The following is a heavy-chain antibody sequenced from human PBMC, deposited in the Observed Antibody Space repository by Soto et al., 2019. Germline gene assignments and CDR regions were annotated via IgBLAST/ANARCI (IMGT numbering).Heavy chain of an antibody. V-gene: IGHV3-53*04. CDR3: ARDLFTQSIAARNGDY. CDR2: IYSGGST. D-gene: IGHD6-6*01. Sequence: GGSLRLSCAASGFTVSSNYMSWVRQAPGKGLEWVSVIYSGGSTYYADSVKGRFTISRHNSKNTLYLQMNSLRAEDTAVYYCARDLFTQSIAARNGDYWGQGTLVTVSS. J-gene: IGHJ4*02. CDR1: GFTVSSNY.